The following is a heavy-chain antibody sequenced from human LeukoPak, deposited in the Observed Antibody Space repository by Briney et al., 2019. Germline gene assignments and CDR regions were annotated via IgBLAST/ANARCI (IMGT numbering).Heavy chain of an antibody. CDR3: ARDTLGEGEDANYAVYYFDY. D-gene: IGHD4/OR15-4a*01. CDR2: IKQDGSEK. V-gene: IGHV3-7*01. J-gene: IGHJ4*02. CDR1: GFTFSRYW. Sequence: PGGSLRLSCAASGFTFSRYWMTWVRQAPGKGLEWVANIKQDGSEKYYVDSVKGRFTISRDNAKNSLYLQMNSLRAEDTAVYYCARDTLGEGEDANYAVYYFDYWGQGTVVTVSS.